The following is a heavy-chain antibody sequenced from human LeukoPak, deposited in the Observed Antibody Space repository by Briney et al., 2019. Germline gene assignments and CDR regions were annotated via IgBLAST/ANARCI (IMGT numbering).Heavy chain of an antibody. CDR3: AGNLLMVRGVN. CDR1: GFTVSSNY. D-gene: IGHD3-10*01. J-gene: IGHJ4*02. Sequence: PGGSLRLSCAASGFTVSSNYMSWVRQAPGKGLEWVSVIYSGGSTYYADSVKGRFTISRDNSKNTLYLQMNSLRAEDTAVYYCAGNLLMVRGVNWGQGTLVTVSS. CDR2: IYSGGST. V-gene: IGHV3-66*01.